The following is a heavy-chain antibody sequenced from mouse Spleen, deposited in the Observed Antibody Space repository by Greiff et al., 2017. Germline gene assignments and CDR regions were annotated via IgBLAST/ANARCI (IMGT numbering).Heavy chain of an antibody. D-gene: IGHD1-1*01. J-gene: IGHJ2*01. V-gene: IGHV1-81*01. Sequence: QVHVKQSGAELARPGASVKLSCKASGYTFTSYGISWVKQRTGQGLEWIGEIYPRSGNTYYNEKFKGKATLTADKSSSTAYMELRSLTSEDSAVYFCAGTTVVATRGYWGQGTTLTVSS. CDR1: GYTFTSYG. CDR2: IYPRSGNT. CDR3: AGTTVVATRGY.